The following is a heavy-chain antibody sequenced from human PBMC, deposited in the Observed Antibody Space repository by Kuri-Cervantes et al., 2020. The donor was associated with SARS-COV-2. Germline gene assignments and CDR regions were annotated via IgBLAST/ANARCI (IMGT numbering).Heavy chain of an antibody. J-gene: IGHJ4*02. CDR2: IYSGGST. CDR1: GFTVSSNY. V-gene: IGHV3-53*01. CDR3: ARDPDCSSTSCCLGFDY. D-gene: IGHD2-2*01. Sequence: GGSLRLSCAASGFTVSSNYMSWVRQAPGKGLEWVSFIYSGGSTYYADSVKSRFTISRDNSKNKLYLQMNCLRAEDTAVYYCARDPDCSSTSCCLGFDYWGQGTLVTVSS.